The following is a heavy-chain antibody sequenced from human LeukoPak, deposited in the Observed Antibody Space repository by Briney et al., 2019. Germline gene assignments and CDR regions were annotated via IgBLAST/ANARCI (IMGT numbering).Heavy chain of an antibody. V-gene: IGHV3-74*01. Sequence: PGGSLRLSCAASGIIFSNYWMHWVRQAPGKGLVWVSRINRDGSSTSYADSVKGRFTISRDNSKNTLYLQMNSLRAEDTAVYYCARGSKSYGDYIRSRIHYFDYWGQGTLVTVSS. CDR3: ARGSKSYGDYIRSRIHYFDY. D-gene: IGHD4-17*01. CDR1: GIIFSNYW. CDR2: INRDGSST. J-gene: IGHJ4*02.